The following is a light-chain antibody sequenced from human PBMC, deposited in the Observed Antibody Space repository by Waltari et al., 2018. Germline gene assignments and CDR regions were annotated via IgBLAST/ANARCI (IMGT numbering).Light chain of an antibody. CDR3: SAYTGTSWV. CDR2: EVS. J-gene: IGLJ3*02. V-gene: IGLV2-8*01. Sequence: QSALTQPPSASGSPGQSVTISCTGTSSDVGAHNYVSWYQQHPGKAPKLMIFEVSDRPSGVPDRFAGSKSGNTASLTVSGLQADDEGDYYCSAYTGTSWVFGGGTKLTVL. CDR1: SSDVGAHNY.